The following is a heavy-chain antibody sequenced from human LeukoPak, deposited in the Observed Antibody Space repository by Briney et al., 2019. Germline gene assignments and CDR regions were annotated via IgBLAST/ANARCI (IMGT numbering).Heavy chain of an antibody. Sequence: SVKVSCKASGGTFSSYAISWVRQAPGQGLEWMGGIIPIFGTANYAQKFQGRVTITTDESTSTAYMELSSLRSDDTAIYYCVREGSQVLTKNFDLWGQGALVTVSS. CDR3: VREGSQVLTKNFDL. CDR2: IIPIFGTA. J-gene: IGHJ4*02. CDR1: GGTFSSYA. D-gene: IGHD2-15*01. V-gene: IGHV1-69*05.